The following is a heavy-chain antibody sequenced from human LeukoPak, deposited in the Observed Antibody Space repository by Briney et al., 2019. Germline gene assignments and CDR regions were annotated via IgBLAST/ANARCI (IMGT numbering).Heavy chain of an antibody. V-gene: IGHV1-69*06. J-gene: IGHJ1*01. D-gene: IGHD7-27*01. CDR2: IIPIFGTG. CDR3: ARDHDLTGTYEYLKY. CDR1: GGTFNTYA. Sequence: ASVTVSCKASGGTFNTYAISWVRQAPGQGLEWMGGIIPIFGTGNYAQKFQGRVTITADKSTNTAYMELSSLKSEDTAVYYCARDHDLTGTYEYLKYWGQGTLVSVSS.